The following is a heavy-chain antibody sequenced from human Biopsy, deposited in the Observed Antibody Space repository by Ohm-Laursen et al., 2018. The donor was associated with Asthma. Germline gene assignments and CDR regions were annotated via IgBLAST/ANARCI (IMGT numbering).Heavy chain of an antibody. CDR2: VNTGNGDT. D-gene: IGHD3-9*01. J-gene: IGHJ3*01. V-gene: IGHV1-3*04. CDR1: GYNFISFA. CDR3: ARTYYDFLTGQVKDVFGV. Sequence: ASVRVSCKASGYNFISFAIHWVRQAPGQRLEWMGWVNTGNGDTKYSQKFQGRVTITRDTSASTAYMELRSLRSEDTAAYYCARTYYDFLTGQVKDVFGVWGQGTMVTVSS.